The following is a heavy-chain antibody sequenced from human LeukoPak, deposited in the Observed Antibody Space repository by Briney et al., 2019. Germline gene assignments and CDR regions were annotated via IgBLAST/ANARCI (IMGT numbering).Heavy chain of an antibody. D-gene: IGHD1-26*01. Sequence: GGYLRLYCAASGFTFSSYAMSWVRQAPGKGLEWVSAVSGSGGSTYYADSVKGRFTISRDNSKNTLYLQMNSLRAEDTAVYYCAKGSSEWELLVWGQGTLVTVSS. V-gene: IGHV3-23*01. CDR2: VSGSGGST. CDR1: GFTFSSYA. J-gene: IGHJ4*02. CDR3: AKGSSEWELLV.